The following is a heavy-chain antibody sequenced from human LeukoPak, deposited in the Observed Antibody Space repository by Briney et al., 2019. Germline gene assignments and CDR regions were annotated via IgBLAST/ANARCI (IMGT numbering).Heavy chain of an antibody. Sequence: ASVKVSCKASGYTFTSYYMHWVRQAPGQGLEWMGIINPSGGSTSYAQKFQGRVTMTRDTSASTVYMELSSLRSEDTAVYYCARDISGSSGYYSHSLYFDYWGQGTLVTVSS. J-gene: IGHJ4*02. CDR2: INPSGGST. V-gene: IGHV1-46*01. CDR1: GYTFTSYY. D-gene: IGHD3-22*01. CDR3: ARDISGSSGYYSHSLYFDY.